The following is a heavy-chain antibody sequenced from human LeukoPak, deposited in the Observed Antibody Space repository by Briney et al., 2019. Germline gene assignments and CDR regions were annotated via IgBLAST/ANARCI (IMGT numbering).Heavy chain of an antibody. J-gene: IGHJ3*02. CDR2: IYYSGST. D-gene: IGHD3-3*01. Sequence: PSETLSLTCTVSGGSISSHYWSWIRQPPGKGLEWIGYIYYSGSTNYNPSLKSRVTISVDTSKNQFSLKLSSVTAADTAVYYCARLGAYYDFWSGYYTDAFDIWGQGTMVTVSS. CDR1: GGSISSHY. V-gene: IGHV4-59*11. CDR3: ARLGAYYDFWSGYYTDAFDI.